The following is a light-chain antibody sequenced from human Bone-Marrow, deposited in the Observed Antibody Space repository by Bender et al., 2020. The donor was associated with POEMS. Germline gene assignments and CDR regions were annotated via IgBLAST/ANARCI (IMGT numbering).Light chain of an antibody. Sequence: QSALTQPASVSGSPGQSITISCTGTSSDVGGYDYVSWYQQHPGKVPKLVIYYVSIRPSGISDRFSGSKSGNTASLTISCIQAEEEADNYCCSYTSSYTYVFGTGTKVTVL. CDR2: YVS. CDR3: CSYTSSYTYV. J-gene: IGLJ1*01. CDR1: SSDVGGYDY. V-gene: IGLV2-14*03.